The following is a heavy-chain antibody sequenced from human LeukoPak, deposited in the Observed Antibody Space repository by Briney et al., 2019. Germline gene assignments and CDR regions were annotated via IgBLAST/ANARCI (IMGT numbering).Heavy chain of an antibody. Sequence: YMSSSSSYTNYAGSVKGRFTISRDNAKNSLYLQMNSLRAEDTAVYYCARLARRVYSDPTVSYFDYWGQGTLVTVSS. V-gene: IGHV3-11*06. CDR2: SSSSYT. D-gene: IGHD4-17*01. J-gene: IGHJ4*02. CDR3: ARLARRVYSDPTVSYFDY. CDR1: Y.